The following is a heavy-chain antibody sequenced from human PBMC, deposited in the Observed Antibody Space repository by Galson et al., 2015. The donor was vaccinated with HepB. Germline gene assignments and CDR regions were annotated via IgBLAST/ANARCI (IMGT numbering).Heavy chain of an antibody. D-gene: IGHD1-26*01. V-gene: IGHV1-18*04. CDR1: GYTFTDLG. J-gene: IGHJ4*02. CDR2: ISAYNGNA. Sequence: SVKVSCKASGYTFTDLGISWVRQAPGQGPEWMGWISAYNGNAKYAQNLQGRVTMTQDTSTSTAYMELRSLRSDDTAIYYCTRDLGGSPGVFFDYWGQGTLVTVSS. CDR3: TRDLGGSPGVFFDY.